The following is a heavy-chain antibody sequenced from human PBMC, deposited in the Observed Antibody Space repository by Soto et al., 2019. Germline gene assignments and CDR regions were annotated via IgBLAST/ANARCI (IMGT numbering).Heavy chain of an antibody. CDR2: VFSGGST. V-gene: IGHV4-61*01. CDR3: ARGRLTSGTVREGTWGLYSYYGLDV. Sequence: SETLSLTCTVSGGSVSSSSYYWNWIRQTPWKGLEWIGHVFSGGSTNYNPSLKGRVIMSVDRSENQLSLKLDSVTAADAAVYYCARGRLTSGTVREGTWGLYSYYGLDVWGLGXTVTVYS. D-gene: IGHD3-10*01. CDR1: GGSVSSSSYY. J-gene: IGHJ6*02.